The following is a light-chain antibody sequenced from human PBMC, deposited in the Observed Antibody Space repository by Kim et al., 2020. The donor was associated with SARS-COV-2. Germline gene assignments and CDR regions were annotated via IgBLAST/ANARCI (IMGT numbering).Light chain of an antibody. V-gene: IGKV3-15*01. J-gene: IGKJ5*01. Sequence: EIVMTQSPATLSVSPGERATLSCRASQSVSSNLAWYQQKPGHAPRLLIYGASTRATGIPARFSGSGSGTEFTLTISSLQSEDFAVYYCQQYNNWPPPVTFGQGTRLEIK. CDR3: QQYNNWPPPVT. CDR2: GAS. CDR1: QSVSSN.